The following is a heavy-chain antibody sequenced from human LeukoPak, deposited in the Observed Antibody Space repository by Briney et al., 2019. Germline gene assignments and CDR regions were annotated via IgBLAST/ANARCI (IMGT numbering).Heavy chain of an antibody. Sequence: PGGSLRLSCAASGFSFSTYSMNWVRRAPGMGLEWVSSISSSSTYIYYADSMKGRFTVSRDNAKNSLCLQMHSLRAEDTAVYYCARSGDYGDYGGSTDAFDFWGQGTMVTVSS. CDR2: ISSSSTYI. D-gene: IGHD4-17*01. J-gene: IGHJ3*01. CDR1: GFSFSTYS. CDR3: ARSGDYGDYGGSTDAFDF. V-gene: IGHV3-21*01.